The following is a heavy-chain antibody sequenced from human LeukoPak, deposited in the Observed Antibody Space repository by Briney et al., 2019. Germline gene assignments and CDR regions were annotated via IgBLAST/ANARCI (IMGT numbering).Heavy chain of an antibody. CDR2: ISRSSSTI. J-gene: IGHJ3*02. CDR3: ARSSGYSYGPGGDAFDI. V-gene: IGHV3-48*03. D-gene: IGHD5-18*01. CDR1: GFTFSDYE. Sequence: PGGSLRLSCAASGFTFSDYEMNWVRQAPGKGLEWVSYISRSSSTIYYADSVKGRFTISRDNAKNSLYLQMNSLRAEDTAVYYCARSSGYSYGPGGDAFDIWGQGTMVTVSS.